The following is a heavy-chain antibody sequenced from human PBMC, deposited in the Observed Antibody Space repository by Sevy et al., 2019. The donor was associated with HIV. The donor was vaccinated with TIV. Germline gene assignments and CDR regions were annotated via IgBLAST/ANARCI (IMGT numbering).Heavy chain of an antibody. CDR1: GFTFSSYG. Sequence: GGSLRLSCAASGFTFSSYGMHWVRQAPGEGLEWVAVISYDGSNKYYADSVKGRFTISRDNSKNTLYLQMNSLRAEDTAVYYCAKSSCSSTSCWWGYYYYYMDVWGKGTTVTVSS. CDR3: AKSSCSSTSCWWGYYYYYMDV. CDR2: ISYDGSNK. J-gene: IGHJ6*03. D-gene: IGHD2-2*01. V-gene: IGHV3-30*18.